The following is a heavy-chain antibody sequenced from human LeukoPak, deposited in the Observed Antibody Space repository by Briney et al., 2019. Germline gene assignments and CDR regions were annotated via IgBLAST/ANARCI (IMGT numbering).Heavy chain of an antibody. CDR3: ARDGSGYYDSSGYFFQH. D-gene: IGHD3-22*01. Sequence: GGSLRLSCAASGFTFSSYAMHWVRQAPGKGLEYVSAISSNGGSTYYANSVKGRFTISRDNSKNTLYLQMGSLRAEDMAVYYCARDGSGYYDSSGYFFQHWGQGTLVTVSS. CDR1: GFTFSSYA. J-gene: IGHJ1*01. CDR2: ISSNGGST. V-gene: IGHV3-64*01.